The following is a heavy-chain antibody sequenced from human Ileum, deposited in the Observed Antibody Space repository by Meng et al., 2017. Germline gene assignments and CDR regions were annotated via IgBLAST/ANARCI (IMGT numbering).Heavy chain of an antibody. CDR3: VRDRGDGGTTDL. V-gene: IGHV4-38-2*02. J-gene: IGHJ5*02. CDR2: IHHSGTT. CDR1: GHSISSGYY. Sequence: LSYTISGHSISSGYYWGWIRQPPGKGLEWISSIHHSGTTYYNPSLKSRVTTSIDTSKNQFSLKVNSVTAADTAVYYCVRDRGDGGTTDLWGQGTLVTVSS. D-gene: IGHD1-14*01.